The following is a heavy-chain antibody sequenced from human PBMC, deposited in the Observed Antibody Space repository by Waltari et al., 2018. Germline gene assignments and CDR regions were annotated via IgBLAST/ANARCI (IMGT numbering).Heavy chain of an antibody. CDR2: ISSSSSYI. J-gene: IGHJ4*02. CDR3: ASYSTLGEPSFDY. V-gene: IGHV3-21*01. Sequence: EVHLVESGGGLVKPGGSLRLSCAASGFTFSSYSMNWVRQAPGKGLEWVSSISSSSSYIYYADSVKGRFTISRDNAKNSLYLQMNSLRAEDTAVYYCASYSTLGEPSFDYWGQGTLVTVSS. CDR1: GFTFSSYS. D-gene: IGHD6-13*01.